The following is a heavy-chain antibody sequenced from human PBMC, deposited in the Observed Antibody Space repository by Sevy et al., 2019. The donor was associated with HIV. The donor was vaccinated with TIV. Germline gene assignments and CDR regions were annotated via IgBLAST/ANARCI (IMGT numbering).Heavy chain of an antibody. CDR1: GFTFGVYS. V-gene: IGHV3-49*04. Sequence: GGSLRLSCTASGFTFGVYSMSWVRQAPGKGLEWISFIKSKAHDGTTGIAASVKGRFTISRDDSKSIVYLQMNNLEPEDTAVYYCTRGSGYQSIFDYWGQGTPVTVSS. CDR2: IKSKAHDGTT. CDR3: TRGSGYQSIFDY. J-gene: IGHJ4*02. D-gene: IGHD3-16*01.